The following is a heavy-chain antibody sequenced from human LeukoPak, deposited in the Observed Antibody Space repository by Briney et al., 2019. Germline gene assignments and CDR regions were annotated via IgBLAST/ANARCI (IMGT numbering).Heavy chain of an antibody. V-gene: IGHV1-2*02. CDR3: ARSVTYNWFDP. J-gene: IGHJ5*02. CDR2: INPNSGDT. CDR1: GYTFSDYY. D-gene: IGHD2-21*02. Sequence: ASVKVSCKASGYTFSDYYMHWVRQAPGQGLEWMGWINPNSGDTNYAQKFQGRVALTTDTSISTAFMELSNLRPDDTAIYFCARSVTYNWFDPWGQGTRVTVSS.